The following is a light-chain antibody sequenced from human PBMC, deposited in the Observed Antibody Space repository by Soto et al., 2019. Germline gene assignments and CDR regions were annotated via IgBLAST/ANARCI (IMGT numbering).Light chain of an antibody. CDR1: FSDIGGYDS. CDR3: SSFARNNSFSV. Sequence: QSALAQPASVSGSPGQSVTISCTGTFSDIGGYDSVSWYQQHSGKAPKLIIYEVTDRPSGVSNRFSGSKSGNTASLTISGLQAEDEADYHCSSFARNNSFSVFGTGTKLTVL. V-gene: IGLV2-14*01. J-gene: IGLJ1*01. CDR2: EVT.